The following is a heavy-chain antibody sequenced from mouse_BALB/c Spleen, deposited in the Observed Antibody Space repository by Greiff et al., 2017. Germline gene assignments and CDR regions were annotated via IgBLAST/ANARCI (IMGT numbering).Heavy chain of an antibody. Sequence: EVQLQQSGPGLVKPSQSLSLTCSVTSYSITSGYYWNWIRQFPGNKLEWMGYISYDGSNNYNPSLKNRISITRDTSKNQFFLKLNSVTTEDTATYYCATTMITYWYFDVWGAGTTVTVSS. CDR1: SYSITSGYY. CDR2: ISYDGSN. J-gene: IGHJ1*01. CDR3: ATTMITYWYFDV. V-gene: IGHV3-6*02. D-gene: IGHD2-4*01.